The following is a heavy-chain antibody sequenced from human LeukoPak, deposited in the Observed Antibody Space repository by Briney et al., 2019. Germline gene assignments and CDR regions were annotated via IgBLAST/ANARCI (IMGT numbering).Heavy chain of an antibody. V-gene: IGHV4-59*08. CDR2: IYYSRST. Sequence: SETLSLTCTVSGGSISSYYWSWIRQPPGKGLEWIGYIYYSRSTNYNPSLKSRVTISVDTSKNQFSLKLSSVTAADTAVYYCAAPYYGPRGMDVWGQGTTVTVSS. CDR3: AAPYYGPRGMDV. CDR1: GGSISSYY. D-gene: IGHD4/OR15-4a*01. J-gene: IGHJ6*02.